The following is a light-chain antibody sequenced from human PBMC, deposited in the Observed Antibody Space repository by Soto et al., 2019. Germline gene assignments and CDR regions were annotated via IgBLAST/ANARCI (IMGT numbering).Light chain of an antibody. V-gene: IGKV3-20*01. J-gene: IGKJ1*01. Sequence: EIVLTQSPGTLSLSPGDRATVSCRASQSVSSTHLAWYHQKPGQAPRLLIYGASTRASGIPDRFSGSGSGTDFTLTISRLEPEDFAVYYCHQYGSSPQTFGQGTKVDIK. CDR3: HQYGSSPQT. CDR1: QSVSSTH. CDR2: GAS.